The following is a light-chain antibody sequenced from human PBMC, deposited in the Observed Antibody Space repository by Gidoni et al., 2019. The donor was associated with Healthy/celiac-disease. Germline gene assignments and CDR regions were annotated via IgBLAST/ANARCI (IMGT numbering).Light chain of an antibody. V-gene: IGKV1-39*01. J-gene: IGKJ2*01. Sequence: DIQMTQSPSSLSAAVGDRVTITCRASQSISSYLNWYQQKPGKAPKLLIYAASSLQSGVPSRFSGSGSFTDFTLTISSLQPEDFATYYCQQSYSTPFSTFGQGTKLEIK. CDR1: QSISSY. CDR3: QQSYSTPFST. CDR2: AAS.